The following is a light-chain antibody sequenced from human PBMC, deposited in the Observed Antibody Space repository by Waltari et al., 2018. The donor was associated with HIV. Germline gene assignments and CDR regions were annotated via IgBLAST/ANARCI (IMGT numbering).Light chain of an antibody. CDR3: GSRDSSGYSFA. CDR2: GTN. J-gene: IGLJ1*01. CDR1: SLRTYY. Sequence: SSDLTQDPGVSVALGQTVRITCQGDSLRTYYAPWYQQKPGQAPILVVYGTNNRPAGVPDRFTGSTSGNTASLTITGAQAVDEADYYCGSRDSSGYSFAFGPGTKVTVL. V-gene: IGLV3-19*01.